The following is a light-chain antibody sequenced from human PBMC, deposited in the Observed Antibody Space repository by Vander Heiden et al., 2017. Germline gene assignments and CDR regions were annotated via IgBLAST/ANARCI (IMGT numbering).Light chain of an antibody. V-gene: IGKV1-8*01. CDR3: QQYYSYPVT. CDR1: QGSSSN. J-gene: IGKJ4*01. CDR2: GAS. Sequence: IRMTQSPSSFSASTGDRVTLTCLASQGSSSNLAWYQQKPGKAPKLLIYGASTWQTGVPDRFSGSGSGTDFTVTISFLQAEDVATYYCQQYYSYPVTFGGGTKVEIK.